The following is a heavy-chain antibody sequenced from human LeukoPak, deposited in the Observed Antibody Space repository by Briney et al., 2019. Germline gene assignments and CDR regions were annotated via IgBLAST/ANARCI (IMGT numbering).Heavy chain of an antibody. J-gene: IGHJ4*02. V-gene: IGHV1-69*04. CDR2: IIPILGIA. CDR1: GGTFSSYA. Sequence: GASVKVSCKASGGTFSSYAISWVRQAPGQGLEWMGRIIPILGIANYAQKFQGRVTITADKSTSTAYMELSSLRSEDTAVYYCARDIYPYYYDSSGFYTLDYWGQGTLVTVSS. CDR3: ARDIYPYYYDSSGFYTLDY. D-gene: IGHD3-22*01.